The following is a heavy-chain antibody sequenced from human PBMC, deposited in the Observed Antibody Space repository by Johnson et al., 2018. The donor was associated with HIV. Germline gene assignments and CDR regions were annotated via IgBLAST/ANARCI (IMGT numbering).Heavy chain of an antibody. D-gene: IGHD1-26*01. CDR2: ISYDGRDA. CDR3: ARAYMSSGSYYDAFDI. CDR1: GFAFSSYA. V-gene: IGHV3-30*04. Sequence: QVQLVESGGGVLQPGRSLRLSCTASGFAFSSYALHWVRQAPGKGLEWVAVISYDGRDAYYADSVKGRLTISRDNSKNTVYLQMNSLRAEDTALYYCARAYMSSGSYYDAFDIWGQGTMVIVSS. J-gene: IGHJ3*02.